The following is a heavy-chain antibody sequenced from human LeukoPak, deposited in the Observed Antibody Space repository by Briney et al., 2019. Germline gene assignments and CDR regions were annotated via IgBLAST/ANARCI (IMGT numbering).Heavy chain of an antibody. D-gene: IGHD3-3*01. V-gene: IGHV3-30-3*01. CDR2: ISYDGSNK. CDR1: GFTFSSYA. J-gene: IGHJ4*02. Sequence: GGSLRLSCAASGFTFSSYAMHWVRQAPGKGLEWVAVISYDGSNKYYADSVKGRFTIFRDNSKNTLYLQMNSLRAEDTAVYYCARGGVDMNWGQGTLVTVSS. CDR3: ARGGVDMN.